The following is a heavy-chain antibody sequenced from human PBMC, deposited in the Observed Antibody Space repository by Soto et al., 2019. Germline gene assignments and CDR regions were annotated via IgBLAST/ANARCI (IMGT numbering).Heavy chain of an antibody. CDR2: INHSGST. J-gene: IGHJ3*01. CDR3: ARIGNCSTSCHDGQALDF. CDR1: GGSFSGYY. Sequence: SETLSLTCAVYGGSFSGYYWSWIRRPPGKRLEWIGEINHSGSTNYNPSLKSRVTISVDTSKNQFSLKLSSVTAGDTAVYYCARIGNCSTSCHDGQALDFSGQGTMVTVSS. V-gene: IGHV4-34*01. D-gene: IGHD2-2*01.